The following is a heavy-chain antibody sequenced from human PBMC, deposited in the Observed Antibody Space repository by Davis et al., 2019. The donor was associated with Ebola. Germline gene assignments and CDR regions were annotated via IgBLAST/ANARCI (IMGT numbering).Heavy chain of an antibody. J-gene: IGHJ4*02. D-gene: IGHD5-18*01. CDR1: GFTFSKYW. CDR2: INSDGSSR. V-gene: IGHV3-74*01. CDR3: ARAAMVKGHMYFDY. Sequence: HTGGSLRLSCAASGFTFSKYWMNWVRQAPGKGLVWVSRINSDGSSRNYVNSVKGRFTISRDNSKNTLYLQMNSLRAEDTAVYYCARAAMVKGHMYFDYWGQGSLLTVSS.